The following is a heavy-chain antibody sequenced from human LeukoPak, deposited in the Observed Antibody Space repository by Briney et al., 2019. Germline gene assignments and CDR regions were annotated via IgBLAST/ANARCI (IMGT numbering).Heavy chain of an antibody. CDR3: ARDKLLWFGELLPLSY. J-gene: IGHJ4*02. Sequence: ASVKVSCKASGYTFTSYYMHWVRQAPGQGLEWMGWINPNSGGTNYAQKFQGRVTMTRDTSISTAYMELSRLRSDDTAVYYCARDKLLWFGELLPLSYWGQGTLVTVSS. V-gene: IGHV1-2*02. CDR1: GYTFTSYY. CDR2: INPNSGGT. D-gene: IGHD3-10*01.